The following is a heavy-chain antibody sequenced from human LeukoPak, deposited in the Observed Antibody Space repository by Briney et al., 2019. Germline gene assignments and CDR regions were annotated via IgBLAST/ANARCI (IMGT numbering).Heavy chain of an antibody. Sequence: GGSLRLSCAASGFTFSNYGMHWVRQAPGKGLEWVSTIIDSGSSTYYADSVKGRFTISRDNSKNTLYLQMNSLRAEDTAVYYCARDRAAAGMGNGMDDWGQGTTVTVSS. CDR3: ARDRAAAGMGNGMDD. CDR2: IIDSGSST. CDR1: GFTFSNYG. J-gene: IGHJ6*02. V-gene: IGHV3-NL1*01. D-gene: IGHD6-13*01.